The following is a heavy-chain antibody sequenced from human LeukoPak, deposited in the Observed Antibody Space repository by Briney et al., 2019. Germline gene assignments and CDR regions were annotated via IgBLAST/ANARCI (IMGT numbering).Heavy chain of an antibody. V-gene: IGHV4-39*07. CDR2: IYYSWNT. CDR3: ARDRYYYDSSGYDN. CDR1: GVSLRSSNSY. D-gene: IGHD3-22*01. J-gene: IGHJ4*02. Sequence: SETLSLTCTVSGVSLRSSNSYGGWIRQPPGKGLEWIGSIYYSWNTYYNASLKRRVTKPVSTSKNQSSLALGSMTASATACDFCARDRYYYDSSGYDNWGQGTMVTVSS.